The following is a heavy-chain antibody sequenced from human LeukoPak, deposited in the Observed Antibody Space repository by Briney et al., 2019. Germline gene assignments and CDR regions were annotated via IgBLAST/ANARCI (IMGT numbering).Heavy chain of an antibody. CDR3: ARRSNSWSFDY. D-gene: IGHD6-13*01. CDR1: GGSFSGYY. CDR2: INHSGST. Sequence: PSETLSLTCAVYGGSFSGYYWSWIRQPPGKGLEWIGEINHSGSTNYNPSLKSRVTISVDTSKNQFSLKLSSVTAADTAVYYCARRSNSWSFDYWGQGTLVTVSS. V-gene: IGHV4-34*01. J-gene: IGHJ4*02.